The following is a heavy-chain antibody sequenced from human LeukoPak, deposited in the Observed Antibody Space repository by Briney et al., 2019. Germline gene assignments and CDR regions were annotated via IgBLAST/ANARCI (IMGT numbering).Heavy chain of an antibody. V-gene: IGHV3-7*01. CDR2: IRQDGSEK. Sequence: GGSLRLSCAASGFTFSTYWMSWVRQAQGKGLEWVANIRQDGSEKYYVDSVKGRFTISRDNAKNSLYLQMNSLRAEDTAMYYCARGSAGNDYWGQGTLVTVSS. J-gene: IGHJ4*02. D-gene: IGHD6-13*01. CDR3: ARGSAGNDY. CDR1: GFTFSTYW.